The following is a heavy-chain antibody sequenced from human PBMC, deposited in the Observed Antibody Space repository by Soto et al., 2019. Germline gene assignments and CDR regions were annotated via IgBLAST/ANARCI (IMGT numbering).Heavy chain of an antibody. CDR3: VRGRSYSVYDF. CDR2: IYPSGST. Sequence: PSETLSLTCTVSGGSISGHSWIWIRQPAGKGLEWIGHIYPSGSTSYNPSLRSRVTMSLDTSSNQIFLNLTSVTAADTAVFYCVRGRSYSVYDFWGPGTLVTAPQ. J-gene: IGHJ4*02. D-gene: IGHD5-12*01. V-gene: IGHV4-4*07. CDR1: GGSISGHS.